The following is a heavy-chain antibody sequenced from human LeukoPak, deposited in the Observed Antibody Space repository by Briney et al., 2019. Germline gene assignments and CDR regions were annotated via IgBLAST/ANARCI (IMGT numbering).Heavy chain of an antibody. CDR1: GGSISSGGYY. D-gene: IGHD5-24*01. CDR3: ARVRDGYNYGYYYYYMDV. CDR2: IYYSGST. V-gene: IGHV4-61*08. J-gene: IGHJ6*03. Sequence: SENLSLTCTVSGGSISSGGYYWSWIRQHPGKGLEWIGYIYYSGSTNYNPSLKSRVTISVDTSKNQFSLKLSSVTAADTAVYYCARVRDGYNYGYYYYYMDVWGKGTTVTVSS.